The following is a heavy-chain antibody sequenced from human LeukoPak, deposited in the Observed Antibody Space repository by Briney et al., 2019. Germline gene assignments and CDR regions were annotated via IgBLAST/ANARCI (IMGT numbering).Heavy chain of an antibody. CDR3: VKDFSANWLK. CDR1: GFIFSSDA. Sequence: GGSLRLSCADSGFIFSSDAMTWVRQATGKGLEWVSGISASGGGTYYADPVKGRFTVSRDNSKNTLYLQMNNLRAEDTAVYYCVKDFSANWLKWGHGALVTVSS. CDR2: ISASGGGT. V-gene: IGHV3-23*01. J-gene: IGHJ4*01. D-gene: IGHD3-9*01.